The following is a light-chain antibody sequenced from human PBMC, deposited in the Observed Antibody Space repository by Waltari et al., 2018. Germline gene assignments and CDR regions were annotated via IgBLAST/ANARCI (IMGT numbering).Light chain of an antibody. J-gene: IGLJ3*02. CDR2: AFV. Sequence: QSVLTQPPSVSGAPGHSVTISCTGSRSNIGAGHDVHWYQQLPGAAPKLLIYAFVNRPSGVPDRFYGSKSGTSASLAINGLQAEDEAIYYCQSYDSSLNAVFGGGTKVTVL. CDR3: QSYDSSLNAV. V-gene: IGLV1-40*01. CDR1: RSNIGAGHD.